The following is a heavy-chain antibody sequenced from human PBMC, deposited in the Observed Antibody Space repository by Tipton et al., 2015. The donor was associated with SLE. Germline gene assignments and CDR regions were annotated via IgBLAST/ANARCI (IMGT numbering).Heavy chain of an antibody. J-gene: IGHJ4*02. CDR3: ARDSMDSGGYDY. V-gene: IGHV1-3*01. Sequence: QVQLVQSGAEVKKPGASVKVSCKASGYTVTSYAMHWVRQDPGQRLEWMGWINAGNGNTKYSQKFQGRVTITRDTSASTAYMELSSLRSEDTDVYYCARDSMDSGGYDYWGQGTLVTVSS. D-gene: IGHD1-26*01. CDR2: INAGNGNT. CDR1: GYTVTSYA.